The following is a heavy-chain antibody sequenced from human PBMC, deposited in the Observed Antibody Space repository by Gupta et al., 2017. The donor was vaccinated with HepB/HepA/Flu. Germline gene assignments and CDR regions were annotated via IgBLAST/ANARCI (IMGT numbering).Heavy chain of an antibody. D-gene: IGHD6-19*01. CDR3: TTDPQGLDSSGWLTFDY. CDR1: GFTFSHAW. CDR2: IKSKTDGGTT. V-gene: IGHV3-15*01. J-gene: IGHJ4*02. Sequence: EVQLVESGGGLVKPGGSLRLSCAASGFTFSHAWMSWVRQAPGKGLEWVGRIKSKTDGGTTDYAAPVKGRFTISRDDSKNTLYLQMNSLKTEDTAVYYCTTDPQGLDSSGWLTFDYWGQGTLVTVSS.